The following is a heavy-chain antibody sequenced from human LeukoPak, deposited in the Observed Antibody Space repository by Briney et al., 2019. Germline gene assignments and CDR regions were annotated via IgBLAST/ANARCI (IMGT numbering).Heavy chain of an antibody. V-gene: IGHV4-38-2*01. CDR3: ARVTYVDDMLYQYFDY. CDR1: SYSISSGSY. Sequence: SETLSLTCAVSSYSISSGSYWGWIRQSRGKGLEWVGSIFHSGNSYYNPSLKSRLTMSVDTSKNQFSLKLTSVTAADTALYYCARVTYVDDMLYQYFDYWGQGILVTVSS. J-gene: IGHJ4*02. CDR2: IFHSGNS. D-gene: IGHD4-17*01.